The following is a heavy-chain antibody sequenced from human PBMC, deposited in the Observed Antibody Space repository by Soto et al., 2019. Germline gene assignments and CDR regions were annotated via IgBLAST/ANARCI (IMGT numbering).Heavy chain of an antibody. V-gene: IGHV1-69*01. D-gene: IGHD2-15*01. J-gene: IGHJ4*02. CDR2: SIPIFGTA. Sequence: QVQLVQSGAEVNKPGSSVNVSCKASGVTFSSYAISWVRQAAGQGLEWMGGSIPIFGTANYAQKFQGRVTITPDESTSTAYMELSSLRAEDTAVYSCARSYCSGGSCYYFDYWGQGTLVTVSS. CDR3: ARSYCSGGSCYYFDY. CDR1: GVTFSSYA.